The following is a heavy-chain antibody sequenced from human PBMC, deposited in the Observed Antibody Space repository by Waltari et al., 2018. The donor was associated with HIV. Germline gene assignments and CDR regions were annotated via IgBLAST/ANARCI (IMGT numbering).Heavy chain of an antibody. CDR3: ARENDTSWRALGH. D-gene: IGHD3-16*01. CDR2: MSTSGST. V-gene: IGHV4-4*07. CDR1: GGSISGYY. J-gene: IGHJ4*02. Sequence: QVQLHESGPGLVKPSETLSLTCTVSGGSISGYYWSWIRQPGGKGLEWIGRMSTSGSTNYNASLESRVTMSVDTSKNQFSRKLSSVTAADTAVYYCARENDTSWRALGHWGQGTLVTVSS.